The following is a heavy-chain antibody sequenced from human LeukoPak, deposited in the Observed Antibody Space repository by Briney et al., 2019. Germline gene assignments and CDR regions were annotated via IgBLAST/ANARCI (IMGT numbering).Heavy chain of an antibody. J-gene: IGHJ4*02. CDR2: INHSGST. CDR3: ASDDSSGYTTFDY. D-gene: IGHD3-22*01. CDR1: GGSFSGYY. Sequence: ASETLSLTCAVYGGSFSGYYWSWIRQPPGKGLEWIGEINHSGSTNYNPSLKSRVTISVDTSKNQFSLKLSSVTAADTAVYYCASDDSSGYTTFDYWGQGTLVTVSS. V-gene: IGHV4-34*01.